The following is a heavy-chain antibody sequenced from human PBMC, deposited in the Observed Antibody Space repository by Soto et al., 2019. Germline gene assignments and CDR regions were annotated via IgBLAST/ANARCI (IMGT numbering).Heavy chain of an antibody. V-gene: IGHV3-30*17. D-gene: IGHD1-26*01. CDR2: VSDDGSEQ. Sequence: PGGSLRLSCAASGFSLRDYGMHWVRQAPGKGLEYVAAVSDDGSEQYYADSVRGRFTISRDNSKNTVYLQLDSLTTGDTAVYYCARDPTGGYFHYDYWGQGALGTVS. J-gene: IGHJ4*02. CDR3: ARDPTGGYFHYDY. CDR1: GFSLRDYG.